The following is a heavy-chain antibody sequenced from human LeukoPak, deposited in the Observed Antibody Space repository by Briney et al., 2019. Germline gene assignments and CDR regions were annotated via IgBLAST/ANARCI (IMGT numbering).Heavy chain of an antibody. J-gene: IGHJ4*02. CDR2: IYYSGST. CDR3: ASAGIAVAGTNYFDY. Sequence: SETLSLTRTVSGGSISSYYWSWIRQPPGKGLEWIGYIYYSGSTNYNPSLKSRVTISVDTSKNQFSLKLSSVTAADTAVYYCASAGIAVAGTNYFDYWGQGTLVTVSS. V-gene: IGHV4-59*01. D-gene: IGHD6-19*01. CDR1: GGSISSYY.